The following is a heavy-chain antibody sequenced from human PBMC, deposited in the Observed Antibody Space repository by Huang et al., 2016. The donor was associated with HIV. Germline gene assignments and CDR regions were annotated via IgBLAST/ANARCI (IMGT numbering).Heavy chain of an antibody. D-gene: IGHD3-22*01. CDR1: GGSFSGYY. V-gene: IGHV4-34*02. CDR3: ARRYNSRRDY. Sequence: QVQLEQWGAGLLKASETLSLTCAVYGGSFSGYYWNWLRQAPGKGREWVGEINHSGNTNYNPSRKSRVNMSVDTSKSQFSLYLTSLSAADTGTYFCARRYNSRRDYWGRGTLVTVHS. CDR2: INHSGNT. J-gene: IGHJ4*02.